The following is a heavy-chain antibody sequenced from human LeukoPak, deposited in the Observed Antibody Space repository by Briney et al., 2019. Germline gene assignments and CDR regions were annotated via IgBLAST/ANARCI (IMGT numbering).Heavy chain of an antibody. CDR3: TRDRSRAEDD. CDR2: INQGGSDK. V-gene: IGHV3-7*01. J-gene: IGHJ4*02. Sequence: GGSLRLSCAASGFTFSGHWMSWVRQAPGKGLDWVANINQGGSDKYYVDSVKGRFTISRDNANNLLYLQMNSLRGEDTAVYYCTRDRSRAEDDWGQGTLVTVSS. D-gene: IGHD1-14*01. CDR1: GFTFSGHW.